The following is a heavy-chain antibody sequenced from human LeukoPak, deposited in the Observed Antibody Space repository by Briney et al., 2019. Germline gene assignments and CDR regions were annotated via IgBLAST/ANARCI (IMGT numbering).Heavy chain of an antibody. D-gene: IGHD3-9*01. CDR1: GYTFTSYA. Sequence: PVASVKVSCTASGYTFTSYAMNWVRQAPGQGLEWMGWINTNTGNPTYAQGFTGRFVFSLDTSVSTAYLQISSLRAEDTAVYYCARGGRLRYFDWLLYYWGQGTLVTVSS. CDR3: ARGGRLRYFDWLLYY. CDR2: INTNTGNP. V-gene: IGHV7-4-1*02. J-gene: IGHJ4*02.